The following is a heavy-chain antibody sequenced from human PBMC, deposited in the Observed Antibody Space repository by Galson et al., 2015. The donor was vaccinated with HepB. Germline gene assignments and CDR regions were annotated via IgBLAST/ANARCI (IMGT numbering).Heavy chain of an antibody. D-gene: IGHD5-24*01. CDR3: VKVHIQSGVWLQPYW. CDR1: GFTFSIYT. Sequence: SLRLSCAASGFTFSIYTMQWVRQAPGKGLEYVSSISGNGGSTYYTDSVKGRFTISRDNSKNTLYLQMSSLRVEDTAVYYCVKVHIQSGVWLQPYWWGQGTLVTVSS. V-gene: IGHV3-64D*06. CDR2: ISGNGGST. J-gene: IGHJ4*02.